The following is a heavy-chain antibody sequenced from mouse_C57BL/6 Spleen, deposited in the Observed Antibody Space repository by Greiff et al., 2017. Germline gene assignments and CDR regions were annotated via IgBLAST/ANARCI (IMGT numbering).Heavy chain of an antibody. CDR2: ISYDGSN. CDR1: GYSITSGYY. D-gene: IGHD1-1*01. V-gene: IGHV3-6*01. CDR3: ARGPNYYHYFDY. J-gene: IGHJ2*01. Sequence: EVKLVESGPGLVKPSQSLSLTCSVTGYSITSGYYWNWIRQFPGNKLEWMGYISYDGSNNYNPSLKNRISITRDTSKNQFFLKLNSVTTEDTATYYCARGPNYYHYFDYWGQGTTLTVSS.